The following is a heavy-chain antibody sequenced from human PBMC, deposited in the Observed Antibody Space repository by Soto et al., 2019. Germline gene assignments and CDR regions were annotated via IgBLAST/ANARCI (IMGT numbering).Heavy chain of an antibody. D-gene: IGHD6-13*01. CDR2: ISGTTTYT. V-gene: IGHV3-21*04. CDR3: ALWEAAAAIKLHDY. Sequence: GGSLRLSCAASGFTFSIYSMIWVRQAPGKGLEWVSAISGTTTYTHYADSVKGRFTISRDNSKNTLYLQMNSLRAEDTAVYYCALWEAAAAIKLHDYWGQGTLVTVSS. J-gene: IGHJ4*02. CDR1: GFTFSIYS.